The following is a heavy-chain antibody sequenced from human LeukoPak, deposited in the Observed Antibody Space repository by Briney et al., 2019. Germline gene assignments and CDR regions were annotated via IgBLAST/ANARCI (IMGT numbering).Heavy chain of an antibody. CDR2: INSDGSST. CDR1: GFSFSSYW. CDR3: ARDAPYSGRYCPWFDP. J-gene: IGHJ5*02. V-gene: IGHV3-74*01. D-gene: IGHD1-26*01. Sequence: PGGSLRLSCATSGFSFSSYWIHWVRQAPGKGLLWVSNINSDGSSTNYADSVKGRFIISRDNAKSTLYLQMNSLRAEDTAVYYCARDAPYSGRYCPWFDPWGQGTLVTVSS.